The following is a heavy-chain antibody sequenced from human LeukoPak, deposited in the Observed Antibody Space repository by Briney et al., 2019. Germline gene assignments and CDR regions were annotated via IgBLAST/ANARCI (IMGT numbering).Heavy chain of an antibody. D-gene: IGHD3-16*01. Sequence: ETSETLSLTCIVSVYSISSGYYWGWIRQPPGKGLEWIGSIYHSGSTYYNPSLKSRVTISVDTSKNQFSLKLSSVTAADTAVYYCARLPGEYYYYYMDVWGKGTTVTISS. CDR3: ARLPGEYYYYYMDV. J-gene: IGHJ6*03. CDR1: VYSISSGYY. CDR2: IYHSGST. V-gene: IGHV4-38-2*02.